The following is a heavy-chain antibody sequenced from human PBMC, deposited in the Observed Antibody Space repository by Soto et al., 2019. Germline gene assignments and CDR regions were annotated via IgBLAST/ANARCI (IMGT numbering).Heavy chain of an antibody. V-gene: IGHV4-61*01. D-gene: IGHD4-17*01. Sequence: SETLSLTCTVSGGSVSSGSYYWSWIRQPPGKGLEWIGHIYYSGSTNYNPSLKSRVTISVDTSKNQFSLKLSSVTAGDTAVYYCAREVYGDYSRWLDPWGQGTLVTVST. CDR2: IYYSGST. CDR1: GGSVSSGSYY. CDR3: AREVYGDYSRWLDP. J-gene: IGHJ5*02.